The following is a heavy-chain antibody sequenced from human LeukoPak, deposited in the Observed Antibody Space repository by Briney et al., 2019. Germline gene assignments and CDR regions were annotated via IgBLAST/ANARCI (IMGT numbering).Heavy chain of an antibody. CDR1: GGTFSSYA. D-gene: IGHD3-10*01. CDR2: IIPIFGTA. J-gene: IGHJ4*02. Sequence: ASVKASCKASGGTFSSYAISWVRQAPGQGLEWMGGIIPIFGTANYAQKFQGRVTITADESTSTAYMELSSLRSEDTAVYYCARDTTYYGSGSSRAYLDYWGQGTLVTVSS. V-gene: IGHV1-69*13. CDR3: ARDTTYYGSGSSRAYLDY.